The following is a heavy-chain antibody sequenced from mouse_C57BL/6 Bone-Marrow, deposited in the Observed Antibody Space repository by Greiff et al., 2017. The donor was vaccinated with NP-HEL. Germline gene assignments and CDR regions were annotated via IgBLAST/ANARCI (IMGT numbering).Heavy chain of an antibody. Sequence: EVKLMESGPGLVKPSQSLSLTCSVTGYSITSGYYWNWIRQFPGNKLEWMGYISYDGSNNYNPSLKNRISITRDTSKNQFFLKLNSVTTEDTATYYCARDQGTTVAYYFDYWGQGTTLTVSS. J-gene: IGHJ2*01. D-gene: IGHD1-1*01. CDR3: ARDQGTTVAYYFDY. CDR2: ISYDGSN. CDR1: GYSITSGYY. V-gene: IGHV3-6*01.